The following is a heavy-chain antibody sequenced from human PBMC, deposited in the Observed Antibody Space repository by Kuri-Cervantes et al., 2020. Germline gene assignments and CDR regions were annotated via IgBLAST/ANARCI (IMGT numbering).Heavy chain of an antibody. J-gene: IGHJ4*02. Sequence: GESLKISCAASGFTFSGYDMHWVRQAPGKGLEWVSSIGTAADTFYPDSVKGRFTISRENAKNSLYLQMNSLRAGDTAVYYCARAYVDVTFDYWGQGTLVTVSS. CDR2: IGTAADT. CDR3: ARAYVDVTFDY. CDR1: GFTFSGYD. D-gene: IGHD2-21*02. V-gene: IGHV3-13*01.